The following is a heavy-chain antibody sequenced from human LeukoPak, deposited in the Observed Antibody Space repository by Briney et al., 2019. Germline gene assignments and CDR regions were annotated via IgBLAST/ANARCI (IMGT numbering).Heavy chain of an antibody. CDR3: ARVVPAAMGLEIYGMDV. CDR2: IYYSGST. Sequence: SETLSLTCTVSGDSISSSSYYWSWTRQPPGKGLEWIGYIYYSGSTYYNPSLKSRVTISVDTSKNQFSLKLSSVTAADTAVYYCARVVPAAMGLEIYGMDVWGKGTTVTVSS. D-gene: IGHD2-2*01. J-gene: IGHJ6*04. CDR1: GDSISSSSYY. V-gene: IGHV4-30-4*01.